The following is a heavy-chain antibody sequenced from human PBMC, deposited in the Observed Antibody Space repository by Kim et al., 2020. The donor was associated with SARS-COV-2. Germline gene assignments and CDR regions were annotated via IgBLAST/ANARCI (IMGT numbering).Heavy chain of an antibody. CDR3: ARDGMMSLDY. V-gene: IGHV3-74*01. J-gene: IGHJ4*02. D-gene: IGHD3-16*01. CDR2: INVDGTRT. CDR1: GFTFTDHW. Sequence: GGSLRLSCAISGFTFTDHWMHWVRQVPGKGLVWVSHINVDGTRTTYADSVKGRFTISRDNAKNTLYLQMNSLTAEYTAVYFCARDGMMSLDYWGQGTLVTVSS.